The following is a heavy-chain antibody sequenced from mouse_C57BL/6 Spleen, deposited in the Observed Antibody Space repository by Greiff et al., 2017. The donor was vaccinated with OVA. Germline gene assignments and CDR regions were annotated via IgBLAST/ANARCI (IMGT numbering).Heavy chain of an antibody. CDR3: ARHEEGDVYDGYFDY. CDR1: GYTFTEYT. J-gene: IGHJ2*01. CDR2: FYPGSGSI. Sequence: VKVVESGAELVKPGASVKLSCKASGYTFTEYTIHWVKQRSGQGLEWIGWFYPGSGSIKYNEKFKDKATLTADKSSSTVYMELSRLTSEDSAVYFCARHEEGDVYDGYFDYWGQGTTLTVSS. D-gene: IGHD2-3*01. V-gene: IGHV1-62-2*01.